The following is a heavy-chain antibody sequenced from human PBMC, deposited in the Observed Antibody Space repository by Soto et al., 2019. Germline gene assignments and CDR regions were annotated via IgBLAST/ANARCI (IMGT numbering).Heavy chain of an antibody. J-gene: IGHJ6*04. Sequence: GESLKISCKASGYSFTNYWIGWVRQMPGKRLEWMGIIFPDDSDTRSSPAFQGQSTISADNSISTASLQWTSPKASHTATYHSGRLVGLHSGSYYGMEVWAKGPRSPSP. V-gene: IGHV5-51*01. CDR1: GYSFTNYW. CDR2: IFPDDSDT. CDR3: GRLVGLHSGSYYGMEV. D-gene: IGHD2-15*01.